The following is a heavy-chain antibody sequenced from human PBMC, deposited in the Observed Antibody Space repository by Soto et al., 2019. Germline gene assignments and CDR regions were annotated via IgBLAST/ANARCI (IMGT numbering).Heavy chain of an antibody. CDR2: INAGNGNT. Sequence: ASVKVSCKASGYTFTSYGISWVRQAPGQRLEWMGWINAGNGNTKYSQKFQGRVTITRDTSASTVYMELSSLRAEDTAMYYCGRDTTPHTADSYYSYAMDVWGQGTTVTVSS. D-gene: IGHD1-1*01. V-gene: IGHV1-3*01. J-gene: IGHJ6*02. CDR1: GYTFTSYG. CDR3: GRDTTPHTADSYYSYAMDV.